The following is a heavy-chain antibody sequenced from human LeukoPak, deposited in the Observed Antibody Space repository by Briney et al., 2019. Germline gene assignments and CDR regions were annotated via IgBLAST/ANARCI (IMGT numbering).Heavy chain of an antibody. Sequence: PGGSLRLSCVAPGFTFSSYEVNWLRQTPGKGLEWLSYISTLSSTIFYADSVKGRFTISRDNAKNSLYLEMNSLRGDDTAIYYYVRKAWEGHCNLDLWGRGTLVTVSS. J-gene: IGHJ2*01. CDR1: GFTFSSYE. CDR3: VRKAWEGHCNLDL. D-gene: IGHD1-14*01. CDR2: ISTLSSTI. V-gene: IGHV3-48*03.